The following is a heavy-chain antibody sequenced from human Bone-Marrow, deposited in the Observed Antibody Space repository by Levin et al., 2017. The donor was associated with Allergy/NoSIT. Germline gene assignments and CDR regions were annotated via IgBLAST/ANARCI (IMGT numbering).Heavy chain of an antibody. D-gene: IGHD1-26*01. CDR2: ISGAGGVI. J-gene: IGHJ4*02. V-gene: IGHV3-23*01. CDR1: GFSFRSES. CDR3: AKVMVGVAHSVWDY. Sequence: PGGSLRLSCAASGFSFRSESMSWVRQAPGKGLEWVASISGAGGVIHYAESVKGRFTISRDNSRNTLFLQMDSLRDEDTALYHCAKVMVGVAHSVWDYWGQGTRVTVSS.